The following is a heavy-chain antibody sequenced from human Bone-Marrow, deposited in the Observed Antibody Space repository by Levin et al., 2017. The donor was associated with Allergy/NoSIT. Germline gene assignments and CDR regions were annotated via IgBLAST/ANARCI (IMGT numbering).Heavy chain of an antibody. V-gene: IGHV5-51*01. J-gene: IGHJ6*02. CDR2: IYPGDSDT. CDR3: ARQKDGSYGMDV. Sequence: AASVKVSCKASGYSFSNYWIGWVRQMPGKGLEWMGVIYPGDSDTTYSPSFQGQVTVSADKSISTAYLQWTSLKASDTAMYYCARQKDGSYGMDVWGQGTTVTVSS. CDR1: GYSFSNYW. D-gene: IGHD5-24*01.